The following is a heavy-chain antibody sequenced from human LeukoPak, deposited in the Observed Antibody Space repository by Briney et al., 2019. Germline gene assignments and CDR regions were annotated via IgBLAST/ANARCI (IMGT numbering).Heavy chain of an antibody. CDR2: LKLYDGSI. CDR1: GYSFIRYH. J-gene: IGHJ4*02. CDR3: ARRLTGRDDY. V-gene: IGHV1-46*01. D-gene: IGHD3-9*01. Sequence: ASVKVSCKASGYSFIRYHIHWVRQAPGQGLEWMGVLKLYDGSISHTQKFQGRVTMTSDTSTSTVYMELSSLRSEDTAVYFCARRLTGRDDYWGQGTLVTVSS.